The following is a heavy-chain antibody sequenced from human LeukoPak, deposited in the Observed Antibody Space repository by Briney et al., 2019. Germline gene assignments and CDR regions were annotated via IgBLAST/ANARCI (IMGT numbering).Heavy chain of an antibody. CDR3: ARAGVAAAIRYWFDP. CDR1: GFTFSSYS. J-gene: IGHJ5*02. CDR2: ISSSSSYI. Sequence: GVSLRLSCAASGFTFSSYSMNWVRQAPGKGLEWVSSISSSSSYIYYADSVKGRFTISRDNAKNSLYLQMNSLRAEDTAVYYCARAGVAAAIRYWFDPWGQGTLVTVSS. V-gene: IGHV3-21*01. D-gene: IGHD6-13*01.